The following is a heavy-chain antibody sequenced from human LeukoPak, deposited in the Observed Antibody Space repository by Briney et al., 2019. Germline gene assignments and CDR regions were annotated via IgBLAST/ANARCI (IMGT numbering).Heavy chain of an antibody. Sequence: GSLRLSCAASGFTFSSHWMHWVRQAPGKGLVWVSRINSDGSSTSYADSVKGRFTISRDNAKNSLYLQMNSLRAEDTAVYYCAELGITMIGGVWGKGTTVTISS. CDR2: INSDGSST. J-gene: IGHJ6*04. CDR1: GFTFSSHW. V-gene: IGHV3-74*01. D-gene: IGHD3-10*02. CDR3: AELGITMIGGV.